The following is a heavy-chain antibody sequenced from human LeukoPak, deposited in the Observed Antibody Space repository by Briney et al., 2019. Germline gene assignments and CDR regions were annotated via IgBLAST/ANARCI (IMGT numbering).Heavy chain of an antibody. Sequence: GGSLTLTCAASGFTFSAYNMNWVRQAPGKGLEWLSFIRGSGGTIYYAASVKGRFTISRDNAKNSLYLQMNSLRAEDTAVYYCARDPTPRYCSGGSCYTHYGMDVWGQGTTVTVSS. J-gene: IGHJ6*02. CDR1: GFTFSAYN. CDR2: IRGSGGTI. D-gene: IGHD2-15*01. CDR3: ARDPTPRYCSGGSCYTHYGMDV. V-gene: IGHV3-48*04.